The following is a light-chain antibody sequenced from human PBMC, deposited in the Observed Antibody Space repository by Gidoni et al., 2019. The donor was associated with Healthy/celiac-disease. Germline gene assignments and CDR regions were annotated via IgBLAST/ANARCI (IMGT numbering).Light chain of an antibody. V-gene: IGKV3-15*01. CDR2: DAS. CDR3: QQYNNWPIT. J-gene: IGKJ5*01. CDR1: QSVSSN. Sequence: EIVLTQSPATRSVSPGERATLSCRASQSVSSNLAWYQQQPGQAPRLLIYDASTRATGVPARFSGSGSGTEFTLTISSLQSEVFAVYYCQQYNNWPITFGQGTRLDIK.